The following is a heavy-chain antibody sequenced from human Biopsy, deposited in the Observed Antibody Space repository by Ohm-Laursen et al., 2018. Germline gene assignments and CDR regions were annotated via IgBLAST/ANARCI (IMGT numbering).Heavy chain of an antibody. D-gene: IGHD3-22*01. CDR1: GGSISSGGSY. CDR3: ARGDYFDSNGYFWFDP. Sequence: SETLSLTCAVSGGSISSGGSYWSWIRQRPGKGLEGIGYIFKSANTYYNPSLKNLISISGDTSKNQFSLKLNSVSAADTAVYYCARGDYFDSNGYFWFDPWGQGTLVTVSS. J-gene: IGHJ5*02. CDR2: IFKSANT. V-gene: IGHV4-31*01.